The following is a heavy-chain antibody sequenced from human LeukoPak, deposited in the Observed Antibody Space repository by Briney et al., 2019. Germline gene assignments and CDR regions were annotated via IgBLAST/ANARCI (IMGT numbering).Heavy chain of an antibody. CDR1: GGSVSGHY. CDR3: AREAPGGSGWTYFDC. CDR2: IYASGSA. V-gene: IGHV4-59*02. Sequence: PSETLSLTCAVSGGSVSGHYWDWIRQPPGKGLEWIGYIYASGSANYHPSLKSRVTISLDTSENHVSLRLTSVTAEDTAVYYCAREAPGGSGWTYFDCWGQGSLVTVSS. J-gene: IGHJ4*02. D-gene: IGHD6-19*01.